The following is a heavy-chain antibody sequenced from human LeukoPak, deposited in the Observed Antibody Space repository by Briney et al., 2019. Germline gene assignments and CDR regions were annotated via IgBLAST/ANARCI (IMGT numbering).Heavy chain of an antibody. CDR1: SDTFTGFY. CDR3: ARGHIPVVIRSLDWSGHYYMDV. D-gene: IGHD3-9*01. V-gene: IGHV1-2*02. CDR2: INPDSGGT. Sequence: ASVKVSCTGSSDTFTGFYIHWVRQAPGQGLEWMGWINPDSGGTNSAQQFQGRVTLTRDTSISTAYLELSRLRLDDTAVYYCARGHIPVVIRSLDWSGHYYMDVWGKGTTVTVSS. J-gene: IGHJ6*03.